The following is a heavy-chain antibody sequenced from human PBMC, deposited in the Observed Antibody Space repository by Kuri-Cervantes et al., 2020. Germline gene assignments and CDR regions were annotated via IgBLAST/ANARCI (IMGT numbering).Heavy chain of an antibody. J-gene: IGHJ4*02. Sequence: GESLKISCKASGYTFSGNYMHWVRQAPGQGLEWMGWINPNNGGTNYAQKFQGRVTMTRDTSISATYMELSRLRFDDTAVYYCARDRSSWLLDYWGQGTLVTVSS. CDR3: ARDRSSWLLDY. CDR2: INPNNGGT. CDR1: GYTFSGNY. D-gene: IGHD6-13*01. V-gene: IGHV1-2*02.